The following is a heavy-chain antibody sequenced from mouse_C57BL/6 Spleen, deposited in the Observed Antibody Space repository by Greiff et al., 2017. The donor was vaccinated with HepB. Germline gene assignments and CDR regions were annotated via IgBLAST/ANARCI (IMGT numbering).Heavy chain of an antibody. CDR2: IYPGDGDT. Sequence: QVQLQQSGAELVKPGASVKISCKASGYAFSSYWMNWVKQRPGKGLEWIGQIYPGDGDTNYNGKFKGKATLTADKSSSTAYMQLSSLTSEDSAVYFCARSPYYYGSYFDYWGQGTTLTVSS. D-gene: IGHD1-1*01. J-gene: IGHJ2*01. CDR3: ARSPYYYGSYFDY. CDR1: GYAFSSYW. V-gene: IGHV1-80*01.